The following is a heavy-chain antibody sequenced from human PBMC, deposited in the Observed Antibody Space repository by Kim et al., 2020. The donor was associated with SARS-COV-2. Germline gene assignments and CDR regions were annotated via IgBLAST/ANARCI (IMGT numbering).Heavy chain of an antibody. V-gene: IGHV3-64D*06. CDR1: GFTFSNHI. CDR2: ITSNGGST. Sequence: GGSLRLSCSASGFTFSNHIMHWVRQAPGMGLEDVSGITSNGGSTYYVDAVKGRFTISRDTSRNTVYLQMRSLRVEDTATYYCVRGNDIMATRDRYFDLWGRGTLVSVFS. D-gene: IGHD5-12*01. J-gene: IGHJ2*01. CDR3: VRGNDIMATRDRYFDL.